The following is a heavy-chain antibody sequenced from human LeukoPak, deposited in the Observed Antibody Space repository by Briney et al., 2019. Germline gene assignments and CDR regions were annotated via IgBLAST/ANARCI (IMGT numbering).Heavy chain of an antibody. D-gene: IGHD2-2*01. CDR2: IKQDGSEK. V-gene: IGHV3-7*01. CDR3: AREAPYCSSTSCYAVNSFDY. CDR1: GFTFSSYW. Sequence: PGGSLRLSCAASGFTFSSYWMSWVRQAPGKGLEWVANIKQDGSEKYYVDSVKGRFTISRDNAKNSLYLQMNSLRAEDTAVYYCAREAPYCSSTSCYAVNSFDYWGQGTLVTVSS. J-gene: IGHJ4*02.